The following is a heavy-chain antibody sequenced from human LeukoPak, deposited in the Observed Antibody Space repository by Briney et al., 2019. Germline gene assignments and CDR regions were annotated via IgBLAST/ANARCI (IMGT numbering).Heavy chain of an antibody. D-gene: IGHD2-2*03. CDR2: INHSGST. CDR3: ASSMDIVVVPAVPIGY. J-gene: IGHJ4*02. Sequence: SETLSLTCAVYGWSFSGYYWNWIRQPPGKGLEWIGEINHSGSTNYNPSLKSRVTISVDTSKSQFSLKLSSVTAADTGVYYCASSMDIVVVPAVPIGYWGQGTLVTVCS. V-gene: IGHV4-34*01. CDR1: GWSFSGYY.